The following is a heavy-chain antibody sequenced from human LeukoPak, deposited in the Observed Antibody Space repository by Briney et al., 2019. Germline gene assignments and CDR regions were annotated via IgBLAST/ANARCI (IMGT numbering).Heavy chain of an antibody. CDR2: IIPTFGTA. Sequence: SVKVSCKASGGTFSSYAISWVRQAPGQGLEWMGGIIPTFGTANYAQKFQGRVTITADESTSTAYMELSSLRSEDTAVYYCANRYCSGGSCYYPNAFDIWGQGTMVTVSS. D-gene: IGHD2-15*01. CDR1: GGTFSSYA. V-gene: IGHV1-69*01. CDR3: ANRYCSGGSCYYPNAFDI. J-gene: IGHJ3*02.